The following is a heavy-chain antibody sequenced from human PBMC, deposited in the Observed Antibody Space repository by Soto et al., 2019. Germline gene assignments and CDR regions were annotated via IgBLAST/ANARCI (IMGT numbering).Heavy chain of an antibody. Sequence: ASVKVSCKASGYTFTSYGISWVRQAPGQGLEWMGWISAYNGNTNYAQKLQGRVTMTTDTSTSTAYMELRSLRSDDTAVYYCARDRAVALKKTEFDYWGRGTLVTVSS. CDR3: ARDRAVALKKTEFDY. V-gene: IGHV1-18*04. CDR2: ISAYNGNT. J-gene: IGHJ4*02. D-gene: IGHD6-19*01. CDR1: GYTFTSYG.